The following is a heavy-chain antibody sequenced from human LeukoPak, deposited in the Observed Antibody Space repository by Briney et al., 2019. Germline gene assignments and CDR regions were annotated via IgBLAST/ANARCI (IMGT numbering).Heavy chain of an antibody. J-gene: IGHJ3*01. V-gene: IGHV3-48*01. Sequence: GGSLRVSCAASGFTLNTYSMDWVRQAPGKGLEWVSYISSSSTTRYYADSVKGRFTISRDNAQNSLSLQMDSLRAEDTAVYYCARDVREWGVEAFDLWGQGTVVTVSS. D-gene: IGHD2-8*01. CDR3: ARDVREWGVEAFDL. CDR2: ISSSSTTR. CDR1: GFTLNTYS.